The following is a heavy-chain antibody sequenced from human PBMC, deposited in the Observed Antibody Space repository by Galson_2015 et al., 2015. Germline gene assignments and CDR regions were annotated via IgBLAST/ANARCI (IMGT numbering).Heavy chain of an antibody. D-gene: IGHD3-9*01. V-gene: IGHV4-31*03. J-gene: IGHJ6*02. Sequence: TLSLTCTVSGGSISSGGYYWSWIRQHPGKGLEWIGYIYYSGSTYYNPSLKSRVTISVDTSKNQFSLKLSSVTAADTAVYYCARDRLTGYLYYYYGMDVWGQGTTVTVSS. CDR1: GGSISSGGYY. CDR2: IYYSGST. CDR3: ARDRLTGYLYYYYGMDV.